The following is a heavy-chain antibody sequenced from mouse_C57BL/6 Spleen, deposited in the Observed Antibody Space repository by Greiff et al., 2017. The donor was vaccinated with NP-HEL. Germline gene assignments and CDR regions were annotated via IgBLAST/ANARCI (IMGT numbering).Heavy chain of an antibody. CDR1: GYTFTYHT. V-gene: IGHV1-78*01. CDR2: IYPRDGST. J-gene: IGHJ2*01. D-gene: IGHD2-4*01. CDR3: AREGVITYYFDY. Sequence: VQLQESDAELVKPGASVKISCKVSGYTFTYHTIHWMKQRPEQGLEWIGYIYPRDGSTKYNEKFKGKATLTADKSSSTAYMQLNSLTSEDSAVYFCAREGVITYYFDYWGQGTTLTVSS.